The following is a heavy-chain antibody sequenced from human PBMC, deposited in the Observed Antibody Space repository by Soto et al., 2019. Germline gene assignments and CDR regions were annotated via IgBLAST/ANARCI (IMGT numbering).Heavy chain of an antibody. Sequence: GSLRLSCVASGFTFGSHGMHWVLQAPGKGLEWVAVISYDETNEHYVDSVKGRFTISRDNSKSILYLQMNRLRPEDTAVYKCAKDLRTTISDYGMDVWGQGTTVTVSS. J-gene: IGHJ6*02. V-gene: IGHV3-30*18. CDR2: ISYDETNE. CDR3: AKDLRTTISDYGMDV. CDR1: GFTFGSHG.